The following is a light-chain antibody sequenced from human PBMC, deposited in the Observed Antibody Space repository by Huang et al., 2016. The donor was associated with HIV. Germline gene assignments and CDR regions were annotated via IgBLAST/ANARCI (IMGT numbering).Light chain of an antibody. V-gene: IGKV1-16*02. Sequence: DIQMTQSPPSLSASIGDTVTLSCRASQGISTSVAWFQQKPGKPPKSLIYGASTLQSWVPSKFSGSGSGTDFTLTISSLQPEDFAIYYCQQYKSYPITFGQGTRLEI. CDR1: QGISTS. J-gene: IGKJ5*01. CDR2: GAS. CDR3: QQYKSYPIT.